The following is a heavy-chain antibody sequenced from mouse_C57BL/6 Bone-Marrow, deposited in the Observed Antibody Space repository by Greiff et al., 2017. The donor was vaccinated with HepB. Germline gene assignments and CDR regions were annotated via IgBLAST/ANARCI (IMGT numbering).Heavy chain of an antibody. CDR2: INPNNGGT. J-gene: IGHJ4*01. D-gene: IGHD2-5*01. V-gene: IGHV1-26*01. CDR1: GYTFTDYY. CDR3: ARSGAYYSNYGSMDY. Sequence: EVQLQQSGPELVKPGASVKISCKASGYTFTDYYMNWVKQSHGKSLEWIGDINPNNGGTSYNQKFKGKATLTVDNSSSTAYMELRSLTSEYSAVYYCARSGAYYSNYGSMDYWGQGTSVTVSS.